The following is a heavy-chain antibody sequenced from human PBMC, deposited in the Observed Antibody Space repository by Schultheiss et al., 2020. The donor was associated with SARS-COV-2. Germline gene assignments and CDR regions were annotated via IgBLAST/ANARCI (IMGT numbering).Heavy chain of an antibody. Sequence: SQTLSLTCTVSGGSISSYYWSWIRQPPGKGLEWIGEINHSGSTNYNPSLKSRVTISVDTSKNQFSLKLSSVTAADTAVYYCASFPRGWDQYYFDYWGQGTLVTVSS. CDR2: INHSGST. D-gene: IGHD6-19*01. V-gene: IGHV4-34*01. CDR1: GGSISSYY. CDR3: ASFPRGWDQYYFDY. J-gene: IGHJ4*02.